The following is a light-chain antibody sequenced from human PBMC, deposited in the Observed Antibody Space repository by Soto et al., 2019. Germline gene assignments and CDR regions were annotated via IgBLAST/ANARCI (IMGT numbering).Light chain of an antibody. CDR2: SAS. J-gene: IGKJ2*01. CDR1: QSVSSSY. CDR3: QQYGTSPQYT. Sequence: EIVLTQSPGTLSLSPGERATLSCRASQSVSSSYLAWYQQKPGQAPRLLIYSASSRATGIPDRFSGSGSGTDFTLTICRLEPEDFAVYYCQQYGTSPQYTFGQGTKLEIK. V-gene: IGKV3-20*01.